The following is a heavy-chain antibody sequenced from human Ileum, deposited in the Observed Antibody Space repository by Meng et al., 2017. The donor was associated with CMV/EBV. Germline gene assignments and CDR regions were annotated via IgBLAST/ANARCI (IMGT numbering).Heavy chain of an antibody. CDR3: ARLKQLVRWYFDL. Sequence: LTCAVYGGSFSGYYWSWIRQPPGKGLEWIGEINHSGSTNYNPSLKSRVTISVDTSKNQFSLKLSSVTAADTAVYYCARLKQLVRWYFDLWGRGTLVTV. D-gene: IGHD6-6*01. J-gene: IGHJ2*01. CDR2: INHSGST. V-gene: IGHV4-34*01. CDR1: GGSFSGYY.